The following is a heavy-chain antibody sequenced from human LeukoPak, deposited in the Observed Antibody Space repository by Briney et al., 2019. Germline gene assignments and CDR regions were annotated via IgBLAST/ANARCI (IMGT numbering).Heavy chain of an antibody. J-gene: IGHJ4*02. V-gene: IGHV3-23*01. CDR1: GFTFSSHG. Sequence: GGSLRLSCAASGFTFSSHGMNWVRQAPGKGLEWVSTISSGVYSTYYADSVQGRFTISRDNSKNTLYLQMNSLRAEDTAVYYCAKDWSYSSSSAYYFDYWGQGTLVTVSS. CDR2: ISSGVYST. CDR3: AKDWSYSSSSAYYFDY. D-gene: IGHD6-6*01.